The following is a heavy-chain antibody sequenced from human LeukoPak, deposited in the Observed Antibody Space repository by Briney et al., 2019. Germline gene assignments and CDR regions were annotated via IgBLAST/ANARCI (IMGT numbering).Heavy chain of an antibody. V-gene: IGHV3-11*01. CDR2: ISSGGDIM. J-gene: IGHJ1*01. CDR3: ATNLIGAGEYFQQ. CDR1: GLRFSDYY. Sequence: GGSLRLSCAASGLRFSDYYVSWIRQAPGKGLQWVSYISSGGDIMHYADSVRGRFTSSRDNAKNSGYLEMNSLGAEDTAVYYCATNLIGAGEYFQQWGQGTLVTVSS. D-gene: IGHD2/OR15-2a*01.